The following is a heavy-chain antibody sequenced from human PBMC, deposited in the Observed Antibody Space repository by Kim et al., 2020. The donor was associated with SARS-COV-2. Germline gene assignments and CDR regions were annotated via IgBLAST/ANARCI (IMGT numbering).Heavy chain of an antibody. CDR2: INTNTGNP. CDR1: GYTFTSYA. D-gene: IGHD6-13*01. J-gene: IGHJ4*02. Sequence: ASVKVSCKASGYTFTSYAMNWVRQAPGQGLEWMGWINTNTGNPTYAQGFTGRFVFSLDTSVSTAYLQISSLKAEDTAVYYCARGRRIAAAGTGIAVAGLGYWGQGTLVTVSS. CDR3: ARGRRIAAAGTGIAVAGLGY. V-gene: IGHV7-4-1*02.